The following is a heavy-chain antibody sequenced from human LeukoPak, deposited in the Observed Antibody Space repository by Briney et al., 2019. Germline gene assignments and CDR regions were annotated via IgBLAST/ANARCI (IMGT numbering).Heavy chain of an antibody. J-gene: IGHJ3*02. Sequence: SETLSLTCAVYGGSFSGYYWSWIRQPPGKGLEWIGEINHSGSTNYNPSLKSRVTISVDTSKNQFSLKLSSVTAADTAVYYCARRWTGDSFDIWGKGTMVTVSS. CDR3: ARRWTGDSFDI. CDR1: GGSFSGYY. V-gene: IGHV4-34*01. CDR2: INHSGST. D-gene: IGHD3/OR15-3a*01.